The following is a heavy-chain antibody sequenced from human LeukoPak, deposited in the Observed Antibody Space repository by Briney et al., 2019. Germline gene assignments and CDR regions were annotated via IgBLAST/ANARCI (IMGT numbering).Heavy chain of an antibody. J-gene: IGHJ4*02. CDR3: ARGGRYAYSLDY. CDR2: IKSDGSST. V-gene: IGHV3-74*01. D-gene: IGHD3-16*01. CDR1: GFIFSDYW. Sequence: GGSLRLSCAASGFIFSDYWMHWVRQGPGKGLVWVSRIKSDGSSTSYADSVKGRFTISRDNAKNTVYVHMNSLRDEDTAVYYCARGGRYAYSLDYWGQGTPVTVSS.